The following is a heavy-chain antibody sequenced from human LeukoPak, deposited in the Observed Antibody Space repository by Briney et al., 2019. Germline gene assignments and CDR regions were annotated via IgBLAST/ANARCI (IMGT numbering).Heavy chain of an antibody. V-gene: IGHV1-8*03. CDR2: MNPNSGNT. J-gene: IGHJ4*02. CDR1: GYTFTSYD. D-gene: IGHD2/OR15-2a*01. CDR3: AKDLAIYLRLAGPYFDY. Sequence: ASVTVSCKASGYTFTSYDINWVRQATGQGLEWMGWMNPNSGNTGYAQKFQGRVTITRNTSISTAYMELSSLRSEDTAVYYCAKDLAIYLRLAGPYFDYWGQGTLVTVSS.